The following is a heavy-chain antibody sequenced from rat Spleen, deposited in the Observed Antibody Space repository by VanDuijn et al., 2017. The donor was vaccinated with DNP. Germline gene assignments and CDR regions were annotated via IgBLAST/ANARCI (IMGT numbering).Heavy chain of an antibody. Sequence: EVQLQESGSGLVKPSQSLSLTCSVTGYSITSNFWGWIRKFPGNKMEYIGHISYSGNTNYNPSLKIRISITRDTSKNHFFLHLNSVTTEDTATYYCARWTRYFDYWGQGVMVTVSS. CDR3: ARWTRYFDY. V-gene: IGHV3-1*01. CDR1: GYSITSNF. D-gene: IGHD1-7*01. CDR2: ISYSGNT. J-gene: IGHJ2*01.